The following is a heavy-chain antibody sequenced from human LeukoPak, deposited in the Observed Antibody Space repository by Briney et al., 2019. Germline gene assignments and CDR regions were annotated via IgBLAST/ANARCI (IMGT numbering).Heavy chain of an antibody. D-gene: IGHD6-13*01. V-gene: IGHV3-23*01. CDR1: GFTFSAYA. J-gene: IGHJ4*02. CDR2: ISGSGDRT. Sequence: GGSLRLSCEASGFTFSAYAMTWVRQAPGKGLEWVSSISGSGDRTYYTDSVKGRFTISRDNSRNTVYLQMNSLRVEDTAIYYCAKGLSSSTWADFDYWGQGALVTVSS. CDR3: AKGLSSSTWADFDY.